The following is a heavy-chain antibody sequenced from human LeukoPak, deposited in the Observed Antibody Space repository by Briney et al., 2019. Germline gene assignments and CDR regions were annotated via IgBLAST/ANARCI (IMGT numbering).Heavy chain of an antibody. J-gene: IGHJ4*02. Sequence: GGSLRLSCAASGFTFSSFWMAWVRQAPGKGLEWVANIKHDGSDKNSVDSVKGRFTISRDNAKNSLYLQMNFLRAEGTAVYYCARDVGGSLDYWGQGTLVTVSS. D-gene: IGHD1-26*01. V-gene: IGHV3-7*05. CDR2: IKHDGSDK. CDR1: GFTFSSFW. CDR3: ARDVGGSLDY.